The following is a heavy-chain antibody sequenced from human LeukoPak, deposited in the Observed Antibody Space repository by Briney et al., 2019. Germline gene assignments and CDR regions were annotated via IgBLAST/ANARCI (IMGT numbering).Heavy chain of an antibody. CDR2: INPNSGGT. D-gene: IGHD3-3*01. Sequence: ASVKVSCKASGYTFTGYYMRWVRQAPGQGLEWMGRINPNSGGTNYAQKFQGRVTMTRDTSISTAYMELSRLRSDDTAVYYCAREGYDFWSGHDAFDIWGQGTMVTVSS. CDR3: AREGYDFWSGHDAFDI. V-gene: IGHV1-2*06. J-gene: IGHJ3*02. CDR1: GYTFTGYY.